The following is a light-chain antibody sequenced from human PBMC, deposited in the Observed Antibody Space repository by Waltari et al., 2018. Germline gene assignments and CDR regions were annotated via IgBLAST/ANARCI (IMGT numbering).Light chain of an antibody. CDR3: NSYTSSSTLV. CDR1: STDIGGYNY. J-gene: IGLJ1*01. Sequence: QSALTQPASVSGSPGQSITISCAGASTDIGGYNYVSWYQQHPGKAPKLMIYDVSNRPSGVSNRFSGSKSGNTASLTISGLQSEDEAYYYCNSYTSSSTLVFGTGTEVTVL. V-gene: IGLV2-14*03. CDR2: DVS.